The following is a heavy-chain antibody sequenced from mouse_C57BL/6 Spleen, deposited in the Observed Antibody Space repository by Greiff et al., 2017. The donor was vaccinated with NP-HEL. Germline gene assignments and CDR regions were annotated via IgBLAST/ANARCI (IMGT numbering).Heavy chain of an antibody. Sequence: QVQLQQPGAELVRPGSSVKLSCKASGYTFTSYWMHWVKQRPIQGLEWIGNIDPSDSETHYNQKFKDKATLTVDKSSSTAYMQLSSLTSEDSAVYYCARGRYGSSPGWFAYWGQGTLVTVSA. CDR3: ARGRYGSSPGWFAY. V-gene: IGHV1-52*01. CDR1: GYTFTSYW. D-gene: IGHD1-1*01. CDR2: IDPSDSET. J-gene: IGHJ3*01.